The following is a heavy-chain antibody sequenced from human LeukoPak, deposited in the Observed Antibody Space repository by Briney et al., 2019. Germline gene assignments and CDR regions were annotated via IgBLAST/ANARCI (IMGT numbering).Heavy chain of an antibody. J-gene: IGHJ4*02. V-gene: IGHV4-61*02. CDR2: IYTSGST. CDR1: GGSISSGSYY. D-gene: IGHD3-22*01. Sequence: SQTLSLTCTVSGGSISSGSYYWSWIRQPAGKGLEWIGRIYTSGSTNYNPSLKSRVTISVDTSKNQFSLKLSSVTAADTAVYYCTREDSSGYYYGRLDYWGQGTLVTVSS. CDR3: TREDSSGYYYGRLDY.